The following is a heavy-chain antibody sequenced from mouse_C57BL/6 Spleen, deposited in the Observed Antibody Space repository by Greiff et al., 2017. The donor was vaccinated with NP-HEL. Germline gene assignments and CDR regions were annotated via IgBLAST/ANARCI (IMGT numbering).Heavy chain of an antibody. CDR1: GYTFTDYE. CDR3: TRSYYYGSSLDFDY. V-gene: IGHV1-15*01. D-gene: IGHD1-1*01. Sequence: VKLMESGAELVRPGASVTLSCKASGYTFTDYEMHWVKQTPVHGLEWIGAIDPETGGTAYNQKFKGKAILTADKSSSTAYMELRSLTSEDSAVYYCTRSYYYGSSLDFDYWGQGTTLTVSS. J-gene: IGHJ2*01. CDR2: IDPETGGT.